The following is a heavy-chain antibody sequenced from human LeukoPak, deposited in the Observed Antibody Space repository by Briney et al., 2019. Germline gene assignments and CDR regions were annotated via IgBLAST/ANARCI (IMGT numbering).Heavy chain of an antibody. V-gene: IGHV1-69*13. Sequence: SVKVSCKASGGTFSRYAISSVRQAPGQGLEWMGGIIPIFGTANYAQKFQGRVTITADESTSTAYMELSSLRSEDAAVYYCARGSRYYFDYWGQGTLVTVSS. CDR2: IIPIFGTA. J-gene: IGHJ4*02. CDR1: GGTFSRYA. CDR3: ARGSRYYFDY.